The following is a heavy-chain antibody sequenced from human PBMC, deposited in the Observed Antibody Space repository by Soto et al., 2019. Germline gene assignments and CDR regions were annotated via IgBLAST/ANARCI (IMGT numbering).Heavy chain of an antibody. Sequence: QLQLQESGPGLVKPSETLSLTCTVSGGSISSSSYYWGWIRQPPGKGLEWIGSIYYSGSTYYNPSLKSRVTISVDTSKNQFSLKLSSVTAADTAVYYCARISGSFGGYYRGQGTLVTVSS. CDR3: ARISGSFGGYY. V-gene: IGHV4-39*01. D-gene: IGHD1-26*01. CDR2: IYYSGST. J-gene: IGHJ4*02. CDR1: GGSISSSSYY.